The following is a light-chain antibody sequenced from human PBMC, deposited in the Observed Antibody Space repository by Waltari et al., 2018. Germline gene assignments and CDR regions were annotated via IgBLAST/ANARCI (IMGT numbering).Light chain of an antibody. J-gene: IGLJ3*02. Sequence: QSVLTQPPSASGTPGQRVTISCSGSRPNIGNNYVYWYQPLPGTAPKLLIYRNNQRPPGVPDRFSGSKSGTSASLAISGLRSEDEADYYCAAWDDSLSGRVFGGGTKVTVL. CDR1: RPNIGNNY. V-gene: IGLV1-47*01. CDR2: RNN. CDR3: AAWDDSLSGRV.